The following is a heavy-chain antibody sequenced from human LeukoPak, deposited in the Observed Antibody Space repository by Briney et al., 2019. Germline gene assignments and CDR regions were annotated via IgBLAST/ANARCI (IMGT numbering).Heavy chain of an antibody. D-gene: IGHD3-16*01. V-gene: IGHV3-33*06. CDR1: RFTLSSYG. J-gene: IGHJ6*03. CDR3: AKALGGNYDYYMDV. Sequence: GGSLRLSCAASRFTLSSYGMHWVRQAPGKGLEWVAVIWYDGSNEYYADSVKGPFTISRDNSKNTLYLQMNSLRAEDTAVYYCAKALGGNYDYYMDVWGKGTTVTVSS. CDR2: IWYDGSNE.